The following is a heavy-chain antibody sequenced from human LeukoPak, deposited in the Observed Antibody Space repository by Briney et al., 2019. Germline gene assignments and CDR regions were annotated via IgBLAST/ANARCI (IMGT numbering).Heavy chain of an antibody. V-gene: IGHV4-38-2*02. CDR3: ARCPSTTWRFDF. J-gene: IGHJ4*02. CDR1: GYSISSGYY. CDR2: IYQSGNT. Sequence: SQTLSLTCTVSGYSISSGYYWGWIRQPPGKGLEWIGSIYQSGNTYYIPSLKSRVTISVDTSKNQFSLELSSVTAADTAVYYCARCPSTTWRFDFWGQGTLVTVSS. D-gene: IGHD1-14*01.